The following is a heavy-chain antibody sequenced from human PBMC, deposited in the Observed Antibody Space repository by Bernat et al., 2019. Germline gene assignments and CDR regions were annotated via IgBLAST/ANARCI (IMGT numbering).Heavy chain of an antibody. J-gene: IGHJ4*02. Sequence: QVQLQESGAGLVKPSETLSLTCTISGGSISSYYWSWIRQPPGKGLEYIGYIYYSRSTNYNPSLKSRVTISVDTSKNQFSLKLSSVTAADTAVYYCARGFYSGYDRSFDYWGQGTLVTVSS. D-gene: IGHD5-12*01. CDR3: ARGFYSGYDRSFDY. V-gene: IGHV4-59*08. CDR1: GGSISSYY. CDR2: IYYSRST.